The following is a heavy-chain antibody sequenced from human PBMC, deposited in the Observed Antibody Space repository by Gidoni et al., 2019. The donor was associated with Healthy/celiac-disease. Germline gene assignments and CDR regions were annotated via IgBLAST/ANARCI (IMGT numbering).Heavy chain of an antibody. D-gene: IGHD3-10*01. CDR3: AKDASPGPYGPDAFDI. CDR2: ISGSGGST. Sequence: EVQLLESGGGLVQPGGSLRLSCAASGFTFSSYAMSWVRQAPGKGLEWVSVISGSGGSTYYADSVKGRFTISRDNSKNTLYLQMNSLRAEDTAVYYCAKDASPGPYGPDAFDIWGQGTMVTVSS. V-gene: IGHV3-23*01. J-gene: IGHJ3*02. CDR1: GFTFSSYA.